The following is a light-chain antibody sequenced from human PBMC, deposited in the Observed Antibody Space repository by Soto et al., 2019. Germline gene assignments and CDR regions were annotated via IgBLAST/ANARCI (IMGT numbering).Light chain of an antibody. CDR3: QERSNWPPT. Sequence: EIVLTQSPATLSLSPGERATLSCRASQSVSSYLAWYQQKPGQAPRLLIYDASNRATGIPARFSGSGSGTAFTLTISSREPEDFAVYYCQERSNWPPTFGQGTKLEIK. V-gene: IGKV3-11*01. J-gene: IGKJ2*01. CDR1: QSVSSY. CDR2: DAS.